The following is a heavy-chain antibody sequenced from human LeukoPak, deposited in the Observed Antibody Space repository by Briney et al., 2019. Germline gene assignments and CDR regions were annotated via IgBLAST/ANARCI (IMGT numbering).Heavy chain of an antibody. Sequence: SETLSLTCAVYGGSFSGYYWSWIRQPPGKGLEWIGEINHSGSTNYNPSLKSRVTISVDTSKNQFSLKLSSVTAADTAVYYCARGINISGYSDYWGQGTLVTVSS. CDR3: ARGINISGYSDY. CDR1: GGSFSGYY. CDR2: INHSGST. J-gene: IGHJ4*02. V-gene: IGHV4-34*01. D-gene: IGHD3-22*01.